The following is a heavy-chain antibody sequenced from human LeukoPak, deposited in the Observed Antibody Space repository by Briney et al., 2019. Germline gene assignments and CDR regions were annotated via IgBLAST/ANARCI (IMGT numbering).Heavy chain of an antibody. V-gene: IGHV3-7*01. Sequence: GGSLRLSCAASGFTFRWYSMSWVRQAPGKGLEWVANIKEDGSEKYYVDSVKGRFTISRDNAKNSLYLQMNSLRAEDTAVYYCARARSSYGYGDAFDIWGQGTMVTVSS. CDR1: GFTFRWYS. CDR3: ARARSSYGYGDAFDI. CDR2: IKEDGSEK. J-gene: IGHJ3*02. D-gene: IGHD5-18*01.